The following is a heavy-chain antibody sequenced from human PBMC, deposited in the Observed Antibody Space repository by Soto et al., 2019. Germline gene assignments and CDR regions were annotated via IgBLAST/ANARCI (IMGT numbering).Heavy chain of an antibody. Sequence: QVQLQESGPGLLKPSETLSLTCAVSGGSISGYFCYWIRQPPGKGLEWIGYIYSSGSTNYNPSLRSRVTISLDTPKCHFSLRLSSVTAADTAVYYCARGLYGGNSIVDWGQGTLVTVSS. CDR3: ARGLYGGNSIVD. CDR2: IYSSGST. CDR1: GGSISGYF. D-gene: IGHD4-17*01. V-gene: IGHV4-59*01. J-gene: IGHJ4*02.